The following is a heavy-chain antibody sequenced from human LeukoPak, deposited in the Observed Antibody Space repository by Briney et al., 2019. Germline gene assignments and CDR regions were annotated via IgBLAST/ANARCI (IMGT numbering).Heavy chain of an antibody. V-gene: IGHV3-21*01. Sequence: GGSLRLSCAASGFTFSSYSMNWVRQAPGKGLEWVSSISSSSSYIYYADSVKGRFTISRDNAKNSLYLQMNSLRAEDTAVYYCARDTRLYGDLPSWVDYWGQGTLVTVSS. D-gene: IGHD4-17*01. CDR3: ARDTRLYGDLPSWVDY. CDR1: GFTFSSYS. J-gene: IGHJ4*02. CDR2: ISSSSSYI.